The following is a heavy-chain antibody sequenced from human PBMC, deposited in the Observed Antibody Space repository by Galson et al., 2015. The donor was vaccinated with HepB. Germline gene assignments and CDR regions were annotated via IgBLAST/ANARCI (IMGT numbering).Heavy chain of an antibody. J-gene: IGHJ4*02. D-gene: IGHD3-3*01. CDR2: MNPNSGNT. CDR1: GYTFTSYD. CDR3: ARGKKESYDFWSGYYTTTFDY. V-gene: IGHV1-8*01. Sequence: SVKVSCKASGYTFTSYDINWVRQATGQGLEWMGWMNPNSGNTGYAQKFQGRVTMTRNTSISTAYMELSSLRSEDTAVYYCARGKKESYDFWSGYYTTTFDYWGQGTLVTVSS.